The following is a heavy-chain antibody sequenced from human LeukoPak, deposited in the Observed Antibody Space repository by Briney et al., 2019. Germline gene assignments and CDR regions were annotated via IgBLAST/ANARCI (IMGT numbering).Heavy chain of an antibody. V-gene: IGHV3-74*01. CDR3: ARDRKEQWLATYYYYYYMDV. CDR1: GFTFSSYW. CDR2: INSDGSST. D-gene: IGHD6-19*01. Sequence: GGSLRLSCAASGFTFSSYWMHWVRQAPGKGLVWVSRINSDGSSTSYADSVKGRFTISRDNAKNTLYLQMNSLRAEDTAVYYCARDRKEQWLATYYYYYYMDVWGKGTTVTVSS. J-gene: IGHJ6*03.